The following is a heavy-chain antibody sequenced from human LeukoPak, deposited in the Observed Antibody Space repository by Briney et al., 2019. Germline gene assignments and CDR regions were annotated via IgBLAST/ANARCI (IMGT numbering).Heavy chain of an antibody. Sequence: PGGSLKLSCAASGFSFSVSTMHWVRQASGKGLEWVGRIRDKAESYATVYAASVKGRFTISREDSQNTAYLQLNSLRSDDTAVYYCTRSLTGTTFGDYWGQGTLVTVSS. CDR3: TRSLTGTTFGDY. J-gene: IGHJ4*02. D-gene: IGHD1-7*01. CDR2: IRDKAESYAT. V-gene: IGHV3-73*01. CDR1: GFSFSVST.